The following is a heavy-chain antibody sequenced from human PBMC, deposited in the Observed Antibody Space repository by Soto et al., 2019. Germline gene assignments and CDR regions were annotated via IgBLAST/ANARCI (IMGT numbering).Heavy chain of an antibody. CDR1: GFTFDDYA. V-gene: IGHV3-9*01. Sequence: EVQLVESGGGLVQPGRSLRLSCAASGFTFDDYAMHWVRQVPGKGLEWVSGISWNSGDIGYADSVKGRFTNSRDNAKNSMYLQMNSLRDEDTAFYYCAKGYNLVGVTNDYSAAFDIWGQGTMVTVSS. J-gene: IGHJ3*02. D-gene: IGHD5-12*01. CDR2: ISWNSGDI. CDR3: AKGYNLVGVTNDYSAAFDI.